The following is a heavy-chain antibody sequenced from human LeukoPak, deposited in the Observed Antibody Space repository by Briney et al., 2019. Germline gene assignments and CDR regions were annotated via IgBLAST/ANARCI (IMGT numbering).Heavy chain of an antibody. D-gene: IGHD2/OR15-2a*01. Sequence: GGSLRLSCVGSGFTFSTYWMSWVRQAPGKGLEWVAHIKQDGSEKYYVDSVKGRFTISRDNAKNSLFLQVNSLRAEDTAVSYCARGGKIAGYYYFYMDVWGKGTTVIVSS. CDR2: IKQDGSEK. CDR1: GFTFSTYW. CDR3: ARGGKIAGYYYFYMDV. V-gene: IGHV3-7*01. J-gene: IGHJ6*03.